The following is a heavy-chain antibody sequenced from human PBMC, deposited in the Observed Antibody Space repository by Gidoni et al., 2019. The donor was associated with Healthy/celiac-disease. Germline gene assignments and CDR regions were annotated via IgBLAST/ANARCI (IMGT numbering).Heavy chain of an antibody. CDR2: INHSGST. CDR1: GGSFSGYY. Sequence: QVQLQQWGAGLLKPSETLSLTCAVYGGSFSGYYWSWIRQPPGKGLEWIGEINHSGSTNYNPSLKSRVTISVDTSKNQFSLKLSSVTAADTAVYYCARGSNGRLWFQDRFDYWGQGTLVTVSS. V-gene: IGHV4-34*01. CDR3: ARGSNGRLWFQDRFDY. D-gene: IGHD3-10*01. J-gene: IGHJ4*02.